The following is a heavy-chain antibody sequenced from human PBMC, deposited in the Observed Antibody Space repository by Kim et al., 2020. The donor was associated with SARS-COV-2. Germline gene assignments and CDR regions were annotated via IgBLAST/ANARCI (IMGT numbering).Heavy chain of an antibody. D-gene: IGHD3-10*01. V-gene: IGHV1-3*04. CDR3: ARGGPFSGSGSPFDY. CDR2: INIGDGNT. CDR1: GYTFSKNG. J-gene: IGHJ4*02. Sequence: ASVKASCKASGYTFSKNGIDWVRQAPGQRLEWMGWINIGDGNTEYSEKFYDRLTITRDTSASASYLELSRLTSEDSGVYYCARGGPFSGSGSPFDYWGQGTLVIVSS.